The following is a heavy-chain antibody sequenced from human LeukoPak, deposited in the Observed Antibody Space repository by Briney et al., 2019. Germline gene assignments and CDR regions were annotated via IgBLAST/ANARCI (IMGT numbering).Heavy chain of an antibody. J-gene: IGHJ4*02. CDR3: ARGSYTSTWF. Sequence: SQTLSLTCAISGDSVSSNSAAWSWIRQSPSRGLEWLGRTYYRSEWYTEYAVPVKSRITINPDTSKNQFSLQLNSVTPEDTAVYYCARGSYTSTWFWGQGTLVTVSS. CDR2: TYYRSEWYT. D-gene: IGHD6-13*01. V-gene: IGHV6-1*01. CDR1: GDSVSSNSAA.